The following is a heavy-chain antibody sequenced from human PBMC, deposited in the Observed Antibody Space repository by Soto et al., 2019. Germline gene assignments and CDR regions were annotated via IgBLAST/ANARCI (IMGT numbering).Heavy chain of an antibody. CDR1: GFSVTSSGVG. Sequence: SGPTLVKPTQTLTLTCTFSGFSVTSSGVGVGWIRQPPGKALEYLAVIYWDDDKRYSPSLKSRLTITRDTSKNQVVLTMTNMDPVDTATFYCARYFEDYYDNSRYRIDYWGQGILVTVSS. CDR3: ARYFEDYYDNSRYRIDY. CDR2: IYWDDDK. V-gene: IGHV2-5*02. D-gene: IGHD3-22*01. J-gene: IGHJ4*01.